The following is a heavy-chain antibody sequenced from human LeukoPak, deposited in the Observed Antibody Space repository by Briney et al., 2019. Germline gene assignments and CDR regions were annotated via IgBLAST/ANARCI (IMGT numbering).Heavy chain of an antibody. D-gene: IGHD1-1*01. CDR1: GFSLSTSGMC. Sequence: SGPTLVNPTQTLTLTCTFSGFSLSTSGMCVSWIRQPPGKALEWLARIDWDDDKYYSTSLKTRLTISKDTSKNQVVLTMTNMDPVDTATYYCARIVGTYSPYYFYYYMDVWGKGTTVTVSS. J-gene: IGHJ6*03. CDR3: ARIVGTYSPYYFYYYMDV. V-gene: IGHV2-70*11. CDR2: IDWDDDK.